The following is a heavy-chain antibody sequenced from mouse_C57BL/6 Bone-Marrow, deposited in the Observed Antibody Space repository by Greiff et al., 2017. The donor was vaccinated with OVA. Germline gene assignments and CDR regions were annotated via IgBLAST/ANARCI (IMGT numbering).Heavy chain of an antibody. Sequence: VQLQQSGPELVKPGASVKISCKASGYTFTDYYMNWVKQSHGKSLEWIGDINPNNGGTSYNQKFKGKATLTVDKSSSTAYMELSSLTSEDSAVYYCARGYFDVWGTGTTVTVSS. J-gene: IGHJ1*03. V-gene: IGHV1-26*01. CDR1: GYTFTDYY. CDR3: ARGYFDV. CDR2: INPNNGGT.